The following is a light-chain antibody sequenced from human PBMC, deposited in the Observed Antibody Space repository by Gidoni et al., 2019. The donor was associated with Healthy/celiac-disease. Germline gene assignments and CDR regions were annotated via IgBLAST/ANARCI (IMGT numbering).Light chain of an antibody. Sequence: DIQMTQSPASLSASVGGRVTITCRASQSISSYLNWYQQKPGKAPKLLIYAASSLQSGVPSRFSGSGSGTDFTLPISSLQPEDFATYYCQQSYSTPRTFGQGTKLEIK. J-gene: IGKJ2*01. V-gene: IGKV1-39*01. CDR3: QQSYSTPRT. CDR1: QSISSY. CDR2: AAS.